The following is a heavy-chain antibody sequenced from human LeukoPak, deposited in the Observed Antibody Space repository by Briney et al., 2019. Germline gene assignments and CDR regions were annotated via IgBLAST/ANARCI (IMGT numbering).Heavy chain of an antibody. CDR2: IYYSGST. CDR3: RRRKGMPGYSNY. CDR1: VGSISGSDYY. D-gene: IGHD4-11*01. Sequence: SSETLSLTCTVSVGSISGSDYYWGWIRQPPGKGLEWIGNIYYSGSTYYKPSLKSRVTISVETSKNQFSLKLSSVTAADTAVYYCRRRKGMPGYSNYWGQGTLVTVSS. J-gene: IGHJ4*02. V-gene: IGHV4-39*01.